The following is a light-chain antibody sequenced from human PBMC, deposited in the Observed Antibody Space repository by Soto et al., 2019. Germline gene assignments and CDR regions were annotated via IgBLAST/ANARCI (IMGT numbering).Light chain of an antibody. J-gene: IGKJ1*01. CDR3: QQYGRSLWT. Sequence: EIVLTQSPGTLSLSPGERATLSCRASQSVSSSYLAWYQQKPGQAPRLLSYGASSRATGIPDRFSGSGSGTDFTLTISRLEPEDFAVYYCQQYGRSLWTLGQGTKVEIK. CDR1: QSVSSSY. CDR2: GAS. V-gene: IGKV3-20*01.